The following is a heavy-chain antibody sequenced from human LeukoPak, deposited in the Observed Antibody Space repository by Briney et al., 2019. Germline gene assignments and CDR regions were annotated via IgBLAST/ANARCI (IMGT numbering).Heavy chain of an antibody. V-gene: IGHV4-59*08. CDR1: GGSISSYY. CDR3: ARKIAAAFWFDP. D-gene: IGHD6-13*01. CDR2: IYYSGST. Sequence: SETLSLTCTVSGGSISSYYWSWIRQLPGKGLEWIGYIYYSGSTNYNPSLKSRVTISVDTSKNQFSLKLSSVTAADTAVYYCARKIAAAFWFDPWGQGTLVTVSS. J-gene: IGHJ5*02.